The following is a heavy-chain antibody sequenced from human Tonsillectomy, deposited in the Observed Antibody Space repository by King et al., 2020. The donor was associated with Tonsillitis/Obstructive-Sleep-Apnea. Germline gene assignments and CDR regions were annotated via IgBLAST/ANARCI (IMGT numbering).Heavy chain of an antibody. D-gene: IGHD3-3*01. V-gene: IGHV4-39*01. CDR3: ARLRIFGVVTNWFDP. CDR2: IYYSGST. CDR1: GGSISSSSYY. Sequence: QLQESGPGLVKPSETLSLTCTVSGGSISSSSYYWDWIRQPPGKGLEWIGSIYYSGSTYYNPSLKSRVTISVDTSKNQFSLKLSSVTAADTAVYYCARLRIFGVVTNWFDPWGQGTLVTVSS. J-gene: IGHJ5*02.